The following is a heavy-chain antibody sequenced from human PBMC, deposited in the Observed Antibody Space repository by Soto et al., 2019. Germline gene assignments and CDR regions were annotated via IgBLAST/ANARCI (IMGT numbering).Heavy chain of an antibody. CDR1: GFTFSSYA. D-gene: IGHD6-6*01. CDR3: AKGHRSIAARRGDY. CDR2: ISGSGGST. Sequence: EVQLLESGGGLVQPGGSLRLSCAASGFTFSSYAMSWVRQAPGKGLEWVSAISGSGGSTYYADSVKGRFTISRDISKNTLYLKMNSLRAEDTAVYYCAKGHRSIAARRGDYWGQGTLVTVSS. J-gene: IGHJ4*02. V-gene: IGHV3-23*01.